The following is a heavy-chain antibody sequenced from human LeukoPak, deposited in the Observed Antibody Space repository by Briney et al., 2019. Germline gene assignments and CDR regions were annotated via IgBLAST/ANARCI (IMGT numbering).Heavy chain of an antibody. D-gene: IGHD4-11*01. CDR2: IKYDGSEK. V-gene: IGHV3-7*01. Sequence: GGSLRLSCEASGFTFSNYWMSWVRQAPGKGLEWVANIKYDGSEKYYADPVTGRFTISRDNGKNSLYVQMNSLTVEDTAVYYCATYSTINAREFQYWGQGTLVTVSS. CDR1: GFTFSNYW. CDR3: ATYSTINAREFQY. J-gene: IGHJ1*01.